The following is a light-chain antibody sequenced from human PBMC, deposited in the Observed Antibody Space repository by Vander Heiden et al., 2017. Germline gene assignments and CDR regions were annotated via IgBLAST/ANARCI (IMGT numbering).Light chain of an antibody. CDR2: AAS. V-gene: IGKV1-39*01. CDR1: QSLTTF. Sequence: DIQMTQSPSSLSASVGDTATITCRASQSLTTFLNWYQQKPGEAPKLLIYAASSWQSGVPSRFSGTGSGTDFSLTISRLQHEDFATYFCQESYRYLTFGGGTKVEIK. J-gene: IGKJ4*01. CDR3: QESYRYLT.